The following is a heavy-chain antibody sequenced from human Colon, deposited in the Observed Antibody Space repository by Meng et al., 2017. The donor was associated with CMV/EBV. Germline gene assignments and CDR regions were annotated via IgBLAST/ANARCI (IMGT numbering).Heavy chain of an antibody. CDR1: GGSLRGYY. CDR2: INDFGTI. V-gene: IGHV4-34*01. D-gene: IGHD3-16*02. Sequence: SETLSLTCGLSGGSLRGYYWSWIRQSPGKGLEWVGVINDFGTINYNPSVRSRVPISLDKSKNQYSLKLISVTAADTAVYYCARGGGFIHGLIAHFDSWGQGTLVTVSS. J-gene: IGHJ4*02. CDR3: ARGGGFIHGLIAHFDS.